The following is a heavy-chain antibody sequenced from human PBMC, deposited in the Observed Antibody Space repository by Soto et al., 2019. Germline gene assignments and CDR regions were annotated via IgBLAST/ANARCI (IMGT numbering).Heavy chain of an antibody. CDR1: GGSISSGGYY. D-gene: IGHD3-9*01. V-gene: IGHV4-31*03. CDR3: ARDSYDILTGPKGFDY. CDR2: IYYSGST. J-gene: IGHJ4*02. Sequence: PSETLSLTCTVSGGSISSGGYYWSWIRQHPGKGLEWIGYIYYSGSTYYNPSLKSRVTISVDTSKNQFSLKLSSVTAADTAVYYCARDSYDILTGPKGFDYWGQGTLVTVSS.